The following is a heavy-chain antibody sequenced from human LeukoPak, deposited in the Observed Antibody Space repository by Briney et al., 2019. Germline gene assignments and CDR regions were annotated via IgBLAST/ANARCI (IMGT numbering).Heavy chain of an antibody. V-gene: IGHV4-34*01. CDR1: GGSFSDYF. J-gene: IGHJ6*02. Sequence: SETLSLTCAVYGGSFSDYFWGWIRQPPGKGLEWIGEINHSGRTYYNPPLKSRVTISVDTSKNQFSLNLSSVTAADTAVYYCARDVVVVPAAIHYGMDVWGQGTTVTVSS. CDR2: INHSGRT. CDR3: ARDVVVVPAAIHYGMDV. D-gene: IGHD2-2*01.